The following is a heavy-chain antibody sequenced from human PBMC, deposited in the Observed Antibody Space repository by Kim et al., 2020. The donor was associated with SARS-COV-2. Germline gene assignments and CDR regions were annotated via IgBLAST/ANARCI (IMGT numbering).Heavy chain of an antibody. D-gene: IGHD4-17*01. J-gene: IGHJ4*02. CDR2: ESHT. V-gene: IGHV5-10-1*01. CDR3: ARGSDYDY. Sequence: ESHTTSSPSFQGHVTISADKSISTAYLQWSSLKASDTAIYYCARGSDYDYWGQGTLVTVSS.